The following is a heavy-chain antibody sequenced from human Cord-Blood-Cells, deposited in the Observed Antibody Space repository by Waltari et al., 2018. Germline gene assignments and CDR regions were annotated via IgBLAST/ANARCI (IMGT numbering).Heavy chain of an antibody. D-gene: IGHD6-19*01. CDR2: IYYSGST. Sequence: QVQLQESGPGLVKPSETLSLTCTVSGGSISSYYWSWIRHPPGKGLEWIGYIYYSGSTNYNPSLKSRVTISVDTSKNQFSLKLSSVTAADTAVYYCARVRGSSGWYYYYYGMDVWGQGTTVTVSS. CDR1: GGSISSYY. J-gene: IGHJ6*02. CDR3: ARVRGSSGWYYYYYGMDV. V-gene: IGHV4-59*01.